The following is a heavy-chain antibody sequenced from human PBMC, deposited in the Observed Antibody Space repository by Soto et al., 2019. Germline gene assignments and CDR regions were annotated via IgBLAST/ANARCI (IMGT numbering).Heavy chain of an antibody. D-gene: IGHD2-2*01. J-gene: IGHJ4*02. V-gene: IGHV1-18*01. CDR1: GYTFTSYG. CDR3: ARDWVRGCSSTSCPFDY. CDR2: ISAYNGNT. Sequence: ASVKVSCKASGYTFTSYGISWVRQAPGQGLEWMGWISAYNGNTNYAQKLQGRVTMTTDTSTSTAYMELRSLRSDDTAVYYCARDWVRGCSSTSCPFDYWGQGTLVTVSS.